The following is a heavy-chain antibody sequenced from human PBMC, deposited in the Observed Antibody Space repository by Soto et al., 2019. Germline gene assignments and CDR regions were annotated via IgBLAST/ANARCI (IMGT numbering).Heavy chain of an antibody. Sequence: ASVKVSCKASGYTFTSYYMHWVRRAPGQGLEWMGIINPSGGSTSYAQKFQGRVTMTRDTSTSTVYMELSSLRSEDTAVYYCDTVTGRGSYFGWFDPWGQGTLVTVSS. V-gene: IGHV1-46*03. CDR1: GYTFTSYY. D-gene: IGHD1-26*01. CDR3: DTVTGRGSYFGWFDP. J-gene: IGHJ5*02. CDR2: INPSGGST.